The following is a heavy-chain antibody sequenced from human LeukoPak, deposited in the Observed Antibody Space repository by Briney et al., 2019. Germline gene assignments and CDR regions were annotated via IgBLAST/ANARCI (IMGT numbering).Heavy chain of an antibody. Sequence: GGSLRLSCAASGFTFSSYSMNWVRQAPGKGLEWVSYISSSSSTIYYADSVKGRFTISRDNAKNSLYLQMNSLRAEDTAVYYCAIMAVRDYWGQGTLVTVSS. CDR2: ISSSSSTI. D-gene: IGHD5-24*01. V-gene: IGHV3-48*01. CDR3: AIMAVRDY. J-gene: IGHJ4*02. CDR1: GFTFSSYS.